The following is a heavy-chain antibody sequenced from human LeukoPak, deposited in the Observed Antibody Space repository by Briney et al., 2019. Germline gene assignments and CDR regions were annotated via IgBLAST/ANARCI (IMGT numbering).Heavy chain of an antibody. D-gene: IGHD1-26*01. Sequence: SETLSLTCTVSGGSISSSSYYWGWIRQPPGKGLEWIGSIYYSGSTNYNPSLKSRVTISVDTSKNQFSLKLSSVTAADTAVYYCARGRQGWELLRDAFDIWGQGTMVTVSS. CDR3: ARGRQGWELLRDAFDI. CDR1: GGSISSSSYY. CDR2: IYYSGST. V-gene: IGHV4-39*07. J-gene: IGHJ3*02.